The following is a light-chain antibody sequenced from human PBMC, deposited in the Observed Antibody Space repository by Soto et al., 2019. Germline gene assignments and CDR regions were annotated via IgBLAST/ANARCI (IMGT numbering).Light chain of an antibody. CDR2: EGS. CDR3: CSYAGSSTFV. V-gene: IGLV2-23*03. Sequence: QSALTQPASVSGSPGQSITISCTGTSSDVGSYNLVSWYQQHPGKAPKLMIYEGSKRPSGVSNRFSGSKSGNTASLTISGRQAEAEADYYCCSYAGSSTFVFGGGTKLTVL. J-gene: IGLJ2*01. CDR1: SSDVGSYNL.